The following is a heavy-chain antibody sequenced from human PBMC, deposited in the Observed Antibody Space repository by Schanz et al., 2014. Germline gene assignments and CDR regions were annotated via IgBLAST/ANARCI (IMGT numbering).Heavy chain of an antibody. D-gene: IGHD6-19*01. CDR3: AKCIGWYGRCAFDI. J-gene: IGHJ3*02. V-gene: IGHV3-23*04. Sequence: EVQLVESGGGLVQPGGSLRLSCAASGFNFRSYPMSWVRQAPGKGLEWVSAISASGGSTYYADSVKGRFTISRDNSKNTLYVQLNSLRAEDTAVYYCAKCIGWYGRCAFDIWGQGTMVTVSS. CDR2: ISASGGST. CDR1: GFNFRSYP.